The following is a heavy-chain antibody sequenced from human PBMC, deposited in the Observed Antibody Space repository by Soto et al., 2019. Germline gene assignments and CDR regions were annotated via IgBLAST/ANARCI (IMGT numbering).Heavy chain of an antibody. D-gene: IGHD5-12*01. Sequence: QVQVVQSGAEVKKPGASVKVTCKASGYTFINYYMHWVRQPPGQGLEWMGMINPRGGDTRYAEKFQGRVTMPSATSTRTVDMELSSLRSEAAAVYYCARGSPSGSRLGWLDPWGQGTQVTVSS. CDR1: GYTFINYY. V-gene: IGHV1-46*01. CDR2: INPRGGDT. CDR3: ARGSPSGSRLGWLDP. J-gene: IGHJ5*02.